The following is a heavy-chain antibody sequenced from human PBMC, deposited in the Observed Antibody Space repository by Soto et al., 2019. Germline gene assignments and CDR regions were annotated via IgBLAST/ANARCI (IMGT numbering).Heavy chain of an antibody. CDR3: ARLYYYDRARYFDS. Sequence: SETLSLTCTVSGGSINNFYWSWIRQPPGKGLEWIGYIYFRGSTNYNPSLKSRVTISVDTSRTQFSLELSSVTAADTAVYYCARLYYYDRARYFDSWGQGTLVNVS. J-gene: IGHJ4*02. CDR1: GGSINNFY. D-gene: IGHD3-22*01. V-gene: IGHV4-59*13. CDR2: IYFRGST.